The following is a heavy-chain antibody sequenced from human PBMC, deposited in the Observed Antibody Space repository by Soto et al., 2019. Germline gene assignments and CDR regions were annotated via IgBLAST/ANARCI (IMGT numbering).Heavy chain of an antibody. CDR3: AKESYYYDSSGSFDY. V-gene: IGHV3-23*01. CDR1: GFTFSSYA. J-gene: IGHJ4*02. D-gene: IGHD3-22*01. CDR2: ISGSGGST. Sequence: GGSLRLSCAASGFTFSSYAMSWVRQAPGKGLEWVSAISGSGGSTYYSDSVKGRFTISRDNSKNTLYLQMNSLRAGDTAVYYCAKESYYYDSSGSFDYWGQGTLVTVSS.